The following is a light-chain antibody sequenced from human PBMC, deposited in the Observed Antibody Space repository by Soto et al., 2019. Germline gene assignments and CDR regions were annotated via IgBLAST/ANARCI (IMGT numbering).Light chain of an antibody. CDR2: AAS. J-gene: IGKJ1*01. V-gene: IGKV1-17*01. Sequence: DIQMTQSPSSLSASVRDRVTITCRASQAIGNDLGWYQQKPGKAPKRLIYAASSLQSGVPSRFSGSGSGTDFTLTISSLQPEDFATYYCLQHNTYPWTFGQGTKVEIK. CDR3: LQHNTYPWT. CDR1: QAIGND.